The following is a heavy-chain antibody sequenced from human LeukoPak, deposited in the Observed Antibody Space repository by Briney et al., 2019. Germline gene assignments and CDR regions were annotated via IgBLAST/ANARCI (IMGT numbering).Heavy chain of an antibody. CDR2: ISYDGSNK. J-gene: IGHJ3*02. CDR3: ELISDTDAFDI. Sequence: GGSLRLTCAASGFTFSSYGMHWVRQAPGKGLEWVAVISYDGSNKYYADSVKGRFTISRDNSKNTLYLQMNSLRAEDTAVYYCELISDTDAFDIWGQGTMVTVSS. V-gene: IGHV3-30*03. D-gene: IGHD3-16*01. CDR1: GFTFSSYG.